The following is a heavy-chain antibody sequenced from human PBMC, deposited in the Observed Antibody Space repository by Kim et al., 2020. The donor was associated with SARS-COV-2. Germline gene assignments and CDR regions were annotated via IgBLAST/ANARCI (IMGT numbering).Heavy chain of an antibody. CDR2: IKPDDSQK. CDR1: GFTFSNYW. CDR3: ARDYYGSGMTHAMDV. V-gene: IGHV3-7*03. D-gene: IGHD3-10*01. J-gene: IGHJ6*02. Sequence: GGSLRLSCAASGFTFSNYWMSWVRQTPGKGLEWVANIKPDDSQKYYVDSVKGRFTISRDNAKNSLYLKMNSLRAEDTAVYYCARDYYGSGMTHAMDVWGQGTTVTVSS.